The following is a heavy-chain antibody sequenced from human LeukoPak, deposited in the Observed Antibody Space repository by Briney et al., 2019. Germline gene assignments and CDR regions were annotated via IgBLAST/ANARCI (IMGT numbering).Heavy chain of an antibody. CDR3: ARAPAGSGSWFDP. CDR2: IKEDGSVK. V-gene: IGHV3-7*04. Sequence: GGSLRPSCAASGFTFNIFWMSWVRQAPGKGLEWVANIKEDGSVKYYVDSVKGRFTISRDNDKNSLYLQMNRLRAEDTAVYYCARAPAGSGSWFDPWGQGTLVTVSS. D-gene: IGHD3-10*01. J-gene: IGHJ5*02. CDR1: GFTFNIFW.